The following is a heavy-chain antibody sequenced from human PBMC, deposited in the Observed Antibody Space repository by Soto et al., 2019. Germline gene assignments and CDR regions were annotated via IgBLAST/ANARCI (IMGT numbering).Heavy chain of an antibody. V-gene: IGHV3-73*01. J-gene: IGHJ4*02. CDR3: TTDCSSTSCRLGI. CDR2: IRSKANSYAT. Sequence: GGSLRLSCAASGFTFSGSAMHWVRQASGKGLEWVGRIRSKANSYATTYAASVKDRFTVSRDDSKNTAYLQMNSLKTEDTAVYYRTTDCSSTSCRLGIWGQGT. D-gene: IGHD2-2*01. CDR1: GFTFSGSA.